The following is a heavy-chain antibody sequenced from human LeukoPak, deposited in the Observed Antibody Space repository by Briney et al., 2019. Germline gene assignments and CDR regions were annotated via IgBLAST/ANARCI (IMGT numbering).Heavy chain of an antibody. CDR1: GYTFTGYS. V-gene: IGHV1-2*02. CDR2: INPNSGGT. D-gene: IGHD3-10*01. Sequence: GASVKVSCKASGYTFTGYSMHWVRQAPGQGLEWMGWINPNSGGTNYAQKFQGRVTMTSDTSISTAYMELSRLRSDDTAVYYCARDFYYGSGSIDYWGQGTLVTVSS. CDR3: ARDFYYGSGSIDY. J-gene: IGHJ4*02.